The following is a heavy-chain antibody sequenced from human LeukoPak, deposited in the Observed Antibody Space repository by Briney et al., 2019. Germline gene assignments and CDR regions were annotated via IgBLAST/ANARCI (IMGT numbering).Heavy chain of an antibody. D-gene: IGHD3-9*01. J-gene: IGHJ4*02. CDR2: IIPIFGTA. CDR1: GGTFSSYA. V-gene: IGHV1-69*06. Sequence: GASVKVSCKASGGTFSSYAISWVRQAPGQGLEWMGGIIPIFGTANYAQKFQGRVTITADKSTSTAYMELSSLRSEDTAVYYCARAGGGFDWLLTDDYWGQGTLVTVSS. CDR3: ARAGGGFDWLLTDDY.